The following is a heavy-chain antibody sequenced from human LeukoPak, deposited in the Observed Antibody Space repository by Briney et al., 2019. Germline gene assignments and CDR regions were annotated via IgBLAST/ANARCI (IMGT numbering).Heavy chain of an antibody. V-gene: IGHV4-30-2*01. CDR1: GGSISSGGYS. CDR2: IYHSGST. D-gene: IGHD5-12*01. Sequence: SQTLSLTCAVSGGSISSGGYSWSWIRQPPGKGLEWIGYIYHSGSTYYNPSLKSRVTISVDRSKNQFSLKLSSVTAADTAVYYCARGGGYSGYLMAYYFDYWGQGTLVTVSS. CDR3: ARGGGYSGYLMAYYFDY. J-gene: IGHJ4*02.